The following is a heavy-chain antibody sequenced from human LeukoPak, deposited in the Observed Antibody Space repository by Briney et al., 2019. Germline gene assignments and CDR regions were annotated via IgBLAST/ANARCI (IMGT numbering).Heavy chain of an antibody. CDR1: GDSICSYY. V-gene: IGHV4-59*01. J-gene: IGHJ4*02. CDR2: ISYSGRT. CDR3: ARVGRGDHTWGSYSFDH. D-gene: IGHD3-16*01. Sequence: SETLSLTCTVSGDSICSYYWSWIRQPPGKGLEWIGYISYSGRTKYNPSLESGLTMSKDTSKNQFSLTLTSVTAADTALYYCARVGRGDHTWGSYSFDHWGQGTLVTVSS.